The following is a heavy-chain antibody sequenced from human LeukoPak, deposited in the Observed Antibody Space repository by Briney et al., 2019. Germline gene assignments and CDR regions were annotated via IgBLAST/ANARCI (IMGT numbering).Heavy chain of an antibody. J-gene: IGHJ4*01. D-gene: IGHD1-14*01. V-gene: IGHV4/OR15-8*01. CDR1: GASIASHNW. CDR3: AYNRNFALDN. Sequence: SETLSLTCAVSGASIASHNWWSWVRQPPGKGLEWIGEVYHSGGANYKPSLKSRVTISVDTSRNHFSLKLTSVTAADTAVYFCAYNRNFALDNWGQGTLVTVSS. CDR2: VYHSGGA.